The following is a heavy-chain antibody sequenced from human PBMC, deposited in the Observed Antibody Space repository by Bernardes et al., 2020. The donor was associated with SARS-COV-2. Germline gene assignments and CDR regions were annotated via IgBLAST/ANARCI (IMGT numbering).Heavy chain of an antibody. CDR2: IYYRGST. V-gene: IGHV4-31*03. CDR3: ARVDYGATIDI. Sequence: SETLSLTCTVSGLSISSGGYYWSWVRQHPGKGLEWIGYIYYRGSTYYNPSLKSRVNISVDTSKNQFSLKLSSVTAADTAVYYCARVDYGATIDIWGQGTLVTVS. J-gene: IGHJ3*02. CDR1: GLSISSGGYY. D-gene: IGHD4-17*01.